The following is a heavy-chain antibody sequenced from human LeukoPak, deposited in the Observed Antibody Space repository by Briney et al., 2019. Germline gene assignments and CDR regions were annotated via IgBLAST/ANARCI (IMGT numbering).Heavy chain of an antibody. CDR1: GGSISSGSYY. CDR2: IYTSGST. Sequence: SETLSLTCTVSGGSISSGSYYWSWIRQPAGKGLEWIGRIYTSGSTNYNPSLKSRVTMSVDTSQNQFSLMLSSVTAADTAVYYCARQLSGIYYHVCSFDYWGQGTLVTVSS. J-gene: IGHJ4*02. CDR3: ARQLSGIYYHVCSFDY. D-gene: IGHD1-26*01. V-gene: IGHV4-61*02.